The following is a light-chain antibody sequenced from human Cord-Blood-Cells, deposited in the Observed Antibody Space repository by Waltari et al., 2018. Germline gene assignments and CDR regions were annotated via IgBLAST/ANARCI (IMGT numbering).Light chain of an antibody. V-gene: IGKV3-11*01. CDR2: DAS. Sequence: EIVLTQSPATLSLSPGERATLSCRASQSVSSYLAWYQQKPGQAPRLLIYDASNRATGIPARFSGSGSGTGFTLTISSLEPEDFAVYYCQQRSNWPPKLTFGGGTKVEIK. CDR1: QSVSSY. CDR3: QQRSNWPPKLT. J-gene: IGKJ4*01.